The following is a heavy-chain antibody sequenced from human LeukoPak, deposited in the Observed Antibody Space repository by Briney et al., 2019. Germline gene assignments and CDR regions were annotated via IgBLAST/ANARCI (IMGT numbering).Heavy chain of an antibody. D-gene: IGHD3-22*01. V-gene: IGHV3-23*01. CDR1: GFTFSSYA. CDR3: AKSVYYDSSGYLY. J-gene: IGHJ4*02. CDR2: ISGSGGST. Sequence: GGSLSLSCAASGFTFSSYAMSWVRQAPGKGLEGGSAISGSGGSTYYADSVKGRFTISRDNSKNTLYLQMNSLRAEDTAVYYCAKSVYYDSSGYLYWGQGTLVTVSS.